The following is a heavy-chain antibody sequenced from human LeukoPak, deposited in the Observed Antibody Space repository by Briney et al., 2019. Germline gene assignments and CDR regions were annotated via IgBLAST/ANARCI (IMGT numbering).Heavy chain of an antibody. Sequence: PSETLSLTCTVSGGSISSRNYYWGWIRQPPGKGLEWIGSIDNSGSTYYNPSLKSRVTISIDTSKNQFFLKLSSVTAADTAVYYCARVSGSNYFDYWGQGTLVTISP. CDR2: IDNSGST. D-gene: IGHD3-22*01. J-gene: IGHJ4*02. CDR3: ARVSGSNYFDY. CDR1: GGSISSRNYY. V-gene: IGHV4-39*07.